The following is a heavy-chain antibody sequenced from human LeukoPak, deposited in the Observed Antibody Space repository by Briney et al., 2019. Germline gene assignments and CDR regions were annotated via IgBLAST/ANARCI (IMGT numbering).Heavy chain of an antibody. Sequence: GSSVKVSCKASGGTFSSYAISWVRQAPGQGLEWMGGIIPIFGTANYAQKFQGRVTITADKSTSTAYMELSSLRSEDTAVYYCARGPRGYSYGWDYYYMDVWGKGTTVTVSS. CDR1: GGTFSSYA. D-gene: IGHD5-18*01. J-gene: IGHJ6*03. CDR3: ARGPRGYSYGWDYYYMDV. V-gene: IGHV1-69*06. CDR2: IIPIFGTA.